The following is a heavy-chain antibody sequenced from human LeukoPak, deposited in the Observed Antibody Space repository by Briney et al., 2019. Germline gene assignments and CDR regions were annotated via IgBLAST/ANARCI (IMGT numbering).Heavy chain of an antibody. CDR2: MNPHSGTT. J-gene: IGHJ4*02. CDR3: ARGSEDNFDSSGPIGF. CDR1: GYRFTSYD. Sequence: ASVKVSCKTSGYRFTSYDINWVRQTTGQGLEWMGWMNPHSGTTGYAQKFQGRLALPRNTSISTAYLELSSLTSEDTAVYYCARGSEDNFDSSGPIGFWGQGTLVTVSS. V-gene: IGHV1-8*01. D-gene: IGHD3-22*01.